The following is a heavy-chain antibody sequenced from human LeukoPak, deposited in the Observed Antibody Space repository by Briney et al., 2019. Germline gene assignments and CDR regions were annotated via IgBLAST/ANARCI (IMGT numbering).Heavy chain of an antibody. D-gene: IGHD3-10*01. CDR2: ISGSGGST. CDR3: AKNAGYGSGSASDY. J-gene: IGHJ4*02. CDR1: GFTFSSYA. V-gene: IGHV3-23*01. Sequence: PGGSLRLSCAASGFTFSSYATSWVRQAPGKGLEWVSAISGSGGSTYYADSVKGRFTISRDNSKNTLYLQMNSLRAEDTAVYYCAKNAGYGSGSASDYWGQGTLVTVSS.